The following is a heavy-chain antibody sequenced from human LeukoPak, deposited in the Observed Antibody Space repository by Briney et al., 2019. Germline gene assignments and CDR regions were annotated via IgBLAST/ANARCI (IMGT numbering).Heavy chain of an antibody. CDR1: GFTFSSYT. CDR3: AKMSLIVVPSVIDS. J-gene: IGHJ4*02. CDR2: ISGSSYYI. V-gene: IGHV3-21*04. Sequence: PGGSLRLSCVASGFTFSSYTINWVRQTPGKGLEWVSSISGSSYYIYYADSVKGRFTISRDNSKSTLFLQLNSLRAEDTALYYCAKMSLIVVPSVIDSWGQXTLATVSS. D-gene: IGHD2-2*01.